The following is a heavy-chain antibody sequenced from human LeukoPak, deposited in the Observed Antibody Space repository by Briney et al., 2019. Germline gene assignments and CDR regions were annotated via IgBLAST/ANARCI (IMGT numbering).Heavy chain of an antibody. CDR3: ARGTCDFWSGYSI. CDR2: MNPNSGNT. V-gene: IGHV1-8*03. CDR1: GYTFTSYD. D-gene: IGHD3-3*01. Sequence: ASVKVSCKASGYTFTSYDINWVRQATGQGLEWMGWMNPNSGNTGYAQKFQGRVTITRNTSISTAYVELSSLRSEDTAVYYCARGTCDFWSGYSIWGQGTMVTVSS. J-gene: IGHJ3*02.